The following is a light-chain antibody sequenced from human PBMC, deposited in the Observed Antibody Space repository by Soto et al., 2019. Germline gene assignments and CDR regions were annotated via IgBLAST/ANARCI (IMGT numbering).Light chain of an antibody. J-gene: IGLJ3*02. CDR2: EVS. CDR1: SSDLGAYNY. V-gene: IGLV2-14*01. CDR3: SSYTTTSSWV. Sequence: QSALTQPASVSGSPGQSITISCTGTSSDLGAYNYVSWYQQHPGKAPKLMIYEVSSRPSGVSNRFSGSKSDNTASLTISGLQADDEADYYWSSYTTTSSWVFGGGTKLTVL.